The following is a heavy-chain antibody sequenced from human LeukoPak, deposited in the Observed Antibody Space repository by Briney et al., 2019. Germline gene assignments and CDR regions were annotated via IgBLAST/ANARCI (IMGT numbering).Heavy chain of an antibody. CDR3: ARSSARGGGLDY. CDR1: GFSLSTRAMC. V-gene: IGHV2-70*11. J-gene: IGHJ4*02. D-gene: IGHD3-10*01. Sequence: SGPTLVKPTQTLTLTCTFSGFSLSTRAMCVSWIRQPPGKALEWLARIDWDDDKYYSTSLKTRLTISKDTSKNQVVLTMTNMDPVDTATYYCARSSARGGGLDYWGQGTLVTVSS. CDR2: IDWDDDK.